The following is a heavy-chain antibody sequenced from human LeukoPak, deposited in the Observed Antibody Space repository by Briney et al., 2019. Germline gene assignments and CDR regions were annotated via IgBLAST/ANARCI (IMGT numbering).Heavy chain of an antibody. V-gene: IGHV4-34*01. J-gene: IGHJ4*02. CDR2: INHSGST. CDR1: GGSFSGYY. Sequence: PSETLSLTCAVYGGSFSGYYWSWIRQPPGKGLEWIGEINHSGSTNYNPSLKSRVTISVDTSKNQFSLKLSSVTAADTAVYYCARVSDSSGYLDYWGQGTLVTVSS. D-gene: IGHD3-22*01. CDR3: ARVSDSSGYLDY.